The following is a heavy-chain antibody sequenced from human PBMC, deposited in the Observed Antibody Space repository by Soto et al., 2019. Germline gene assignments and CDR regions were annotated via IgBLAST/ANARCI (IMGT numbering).Heavy chain of an antibody. J-gene: IGHJ6*04. CDR2: IKSKTDGGTT. D-gene: IGHD4-17*01. Sequence: EVQLVESGGGLVKPGGSLRLSCAASGFTFSNAWMSWVRQAPGKGLEWVGRIKSKTDGGTTDYAAPVKGRFTISREISKNTLMLKMNSLKTEDTAVYYCPKGFWNYDYGDYGGVYYSYYGMDAWGKGPRVTVSP. V-gene: IGHV3-15*01. CDR1: GFTFSNAW. CDR3: PKGFWNYDYGDYGGVYYSYYGMDA.